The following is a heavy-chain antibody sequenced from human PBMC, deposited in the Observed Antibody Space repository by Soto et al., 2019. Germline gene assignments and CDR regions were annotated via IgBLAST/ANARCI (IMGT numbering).Heavy chain of an antibody. CDR1: GFTFSSYA. J-gene: IGHJ4*02. Sequence: PGGSLRLSCAASGFTFSSYAMHWVRQAPGKGLEWVAVISYDGSNKYYADSVKGRFTISRDNSKNTLYLQMNSLRAEDTAVYYCAREPTLGYCISTSCYFFDYWGQGTLVTVS. D-gene: IGHD2-2*01. CDR2: ISYDGSNK. V-gene: IGHV3-30-3*01. CDR3: AREPTLGYCISTSCYFFDY.